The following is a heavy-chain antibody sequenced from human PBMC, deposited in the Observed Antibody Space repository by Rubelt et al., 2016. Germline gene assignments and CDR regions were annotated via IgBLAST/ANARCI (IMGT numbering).Heavy chain of an antibody. Sequence: QVQLQQWGEGLLKPSETLSLTCVVSGGSFSGYYWTWIRQPPGKGLGWIGEINQSGSTNYNPSLKSRVTVSVDTSKKQCPVKRGSGSAADTAVYDCARHDTDGRSNNWFDPWGQVTLVTVSS. CDR3: ARHDTDGRSNNWFDP. V-gene: IGHV4-34*02. D-gene: IGHD5-18*01. J-gene: IGHJ5*02. CDR1: GGSFSGYY. CDR2: INQSGST.